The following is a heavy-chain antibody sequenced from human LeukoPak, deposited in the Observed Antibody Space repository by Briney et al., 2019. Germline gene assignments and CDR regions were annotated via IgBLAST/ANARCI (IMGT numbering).Heavy chain of an antibody. CDR1: GGSISSSSYY. J-gene: IGHJ6*03. V-gene: IGHV4-39*01. Sequence: SETLSLTCTVSGGSISSSSYYWGWTRQPPGKGLEWIGSIYYSGSTYYNPSLKSRVTISVDTSKNQFSLKLSSVTAADTAVYYCARLYRGSPYYYYYYMDVWGKGTTVTVSS. CDR3: ARLYRGSPYYYYYYMDV. D-gene: IGHD1-26*01. CDR2: IYYSGST.